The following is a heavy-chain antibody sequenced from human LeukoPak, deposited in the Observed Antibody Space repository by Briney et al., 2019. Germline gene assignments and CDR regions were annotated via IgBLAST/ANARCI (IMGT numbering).Heavy chain of an antibody. CDR3: ARVYSSSGYNWFDP. Sequence: PSETLSLTCTVSGGSISSSTYYWGWIRQPPGKGLEWIGEINHSGSTNYNPSLKSRVTISADTSKNQFSLKLSSVTAADTAVYYCARVYSSSGYNWFDPWGQGTLVTVSS. CDR1: GGSISSSTYY. J-gene: IGHJ5*02. CDR2: INHSGST. V-gene: IGHV4-39*07. D-gene: IGHD6-6*01.